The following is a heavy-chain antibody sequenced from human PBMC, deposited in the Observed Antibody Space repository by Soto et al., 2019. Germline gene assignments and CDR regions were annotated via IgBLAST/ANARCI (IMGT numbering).Heavy chain of an antibody. CDR3: ASSARGLEYFQH. CDR1: GFTFSSYA. V-gene: IGHV3-30-3*01. Sequence: QVQVVESGGGVVQPGRSLRLSCAASGFTFSSYAMHWVRQAPGKGLEWVAVISYDGINEYYVDSVKGRFTISRVNSKDALYLQMNSLRPEDTAVYYCASSARGLEYFQHWGQGTLVTVSS. D-gene: IGHD4-17*01. CDR2: ISYDGINE. J-gene: IGHJ1*01.